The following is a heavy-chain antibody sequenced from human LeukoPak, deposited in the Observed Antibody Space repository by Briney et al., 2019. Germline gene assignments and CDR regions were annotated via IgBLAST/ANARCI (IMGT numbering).Heavy chain of an antibody. V-gene: IGHV4-30-2*01. Sequence: PSETLSLTCAVSGGSISSGGYSWSWIRQPPGKGLAWIGYIYHSGSTYYNPSLKSRVTISVDRSKNQFSLKLSSVTAADTAVYYCARALVVVAATQFDYWGQGTLVTVSS. D-gene: IGHD2-15*01. CDR1: GGSISSGGYS. CDR3: ARALVVVAATQFDY. J-gene: IGHJ4*02. CDR2: IYHSGST.